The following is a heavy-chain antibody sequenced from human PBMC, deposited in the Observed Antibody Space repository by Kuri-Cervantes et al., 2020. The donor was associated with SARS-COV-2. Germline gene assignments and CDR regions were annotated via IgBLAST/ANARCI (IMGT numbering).Heavy chain of an antibody. Sequence: GESLKISCAAPGFTFSSYWMHWVRQASGKGLVWVSRINSDGSSTSYADSVKGRFTISRDNAKNTLYLQMNSLRAEDTAVYYCARDHYDFWSGLGYYYYGMDVWGQGTTVTVSS. J-gene: IGHJ6*02. V-gene: IGHV3-74*01. D-gene: IGHD3-3*01. CDR1: GFTFSSYW. CDR3: ARDHYDFWSGLGYYYYGMDV. CDR2: INSDGSST.